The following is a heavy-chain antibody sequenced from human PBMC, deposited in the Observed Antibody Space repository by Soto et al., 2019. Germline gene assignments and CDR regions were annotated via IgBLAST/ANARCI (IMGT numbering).Heavy chain of an antibody. CDR3: ARHIRAAAGKTRTYGMDV. J-gene: IGHJ6*02. CDR1: GGSISSSSYY. CDR2: IYYSGST. V-gene: IGHV4-39*01. D-gene: IGHD6-13*01. Sequence: SETRCHTCTVSGGSISSSSYYGGWIRQHPGKGLEWIGSIYYSGSTYYNPSLKSRVTISVDTSKNQFSLKLSSVTAADTAVYYCARHIRAAAGKTRTYGMDVWGQGTTVT.